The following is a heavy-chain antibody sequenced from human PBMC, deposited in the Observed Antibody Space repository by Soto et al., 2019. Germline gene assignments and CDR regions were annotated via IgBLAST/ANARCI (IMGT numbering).Heavy chain of an antibody. CDR3: ARSVVPEFYFDY. CDR2: FYYSGGS. Sequence: QVQLQESGPGLVKPSQTLSLTCTVSGGSISSGGYYWSWIRQHPGKGLEWIAYFYYSGGSYSNPSLKGRVTISEDTSKNQFSLKLSSVTAADTAVYYCARSVVPEFYFDYWGQGTLVTVSS. V-gene: IGHV4-31*03. D-gene: IGHD2-15*01. CDR1: GGSISSGGYY. J-gene: IGHJ4*02.